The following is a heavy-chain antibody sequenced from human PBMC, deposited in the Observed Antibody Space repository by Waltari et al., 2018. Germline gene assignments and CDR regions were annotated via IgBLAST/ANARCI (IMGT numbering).Heavy chain of an antibody. CDR1: GYSFTSYW. V-gene: IGHV5-51*01. CDR2: IYPGDSDT. J-gene: IGHJ3*02. D-gene: IGHD3-22*01. Sequence: EVQLVQSGAEVKKPGESLKISCKGSGYSFTSYWIGWVRQMPGKGLEWMGIIYPGDSDTRYSPSFQGQVTISADKSISTAYLQWSSLKASDTAMYYCARKYYYDSSGYLAFDIWGQGTMVTVSS. CDR3: ARKYYYDSSGYLAFDI.